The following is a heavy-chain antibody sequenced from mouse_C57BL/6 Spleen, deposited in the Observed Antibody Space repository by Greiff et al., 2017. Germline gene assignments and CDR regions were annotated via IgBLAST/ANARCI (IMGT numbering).Heavy chain of an antibody. Sequence: VQLQQPGAELVRPGSSVKLSCKASGYTFTSYWMDWVKQRPGQGLEWIGNIYPSDSETHYNQKFKGKATLTVDQSSSTAYMQLNSLTSEDSAVYYCARGGTPLAMDYWGQGTSVTVSS. CDR1: GYTFTSYW. D-gene: IGHD3-3*01. CDR3: ARGGTPLAMDY. V-gene: IGHV1-61*01. J-gene: IGHJ4*01. CDR2: IYPSDSET.